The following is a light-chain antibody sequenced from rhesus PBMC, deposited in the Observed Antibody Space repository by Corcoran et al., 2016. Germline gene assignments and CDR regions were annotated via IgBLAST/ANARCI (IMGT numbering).Light chain of an antibody. CDR2: KAS. J-gene: IGKJ4*01. CDR1: QDISSW. CDR3: PQYNIAAPT. Sequence: DIQMTQSPSSLSASVGDRVTITCRASQDISSWLAWFQPKQGKARKLLIYKASSLQSGVTSRVSGTGSRTDFTLTSSNLQPEEFATYYSPQYNIAAPTFGGGTKVEIK. V-gene: IGKV1-21*01.